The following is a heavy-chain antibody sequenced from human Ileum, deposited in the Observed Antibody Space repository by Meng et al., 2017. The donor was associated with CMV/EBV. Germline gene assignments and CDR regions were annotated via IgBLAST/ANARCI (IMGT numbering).Heavy chain of an antibody. J-gene: IGHJ1*01. D-gene: IGHD1/OR15-1a*01. CDR2: IYYTGVT. V-gene: IGHV4-59*11. CDR1: DGSITSHY. CDR3: TKTTRIPND. Sequence: SETLSLTCIVSDGSITSHYWSWIRQSPLKGLESIGYIYYTGVTNYNPSLKGRATMSLDTSKSQFSLRLTSVTAADAAVYYCTKTTRIPNDWSQGTLVTVSS.